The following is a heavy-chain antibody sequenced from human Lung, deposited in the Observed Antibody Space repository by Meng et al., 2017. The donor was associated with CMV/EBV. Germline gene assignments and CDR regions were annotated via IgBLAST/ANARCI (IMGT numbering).Heavy chain of an antibody. CDR3: ARMGASGYLDY. CDR1: GGTFNSYT. Sequence: SVKVSCKASGGTFNSYTINWVRQAPGQGLEWMGRIIPSLGIANYAQKFQGRVTITADKSSSTAYMELSSLRSEDTAVYFCARMGASGYLDYWGQGTLVTVSS. CDR2: IIPSLGIA. D-gene: IGHD3-3*01. V-gene: IGHV1-69*02. J-gene: IGHJ4*02.